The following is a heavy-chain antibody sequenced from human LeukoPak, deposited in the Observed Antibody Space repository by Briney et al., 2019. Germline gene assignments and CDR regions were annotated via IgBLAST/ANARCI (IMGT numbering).Heavy chain of an antibody. J-gene: IGHJ6*02. CDR3: ARDPGIVVVPAANGYYYYYGMDV. V-gene: IGHV3-30*19. Sequence: GGSLRLSCAASGFTFSSYGMHWVRQAPGKGLEWVAVISYDGSNKYYADSVKGRFTISRDNSKNTLYLQMNSLRAEDTAVYYCARDPGIVVVPAANGYYYYYGMDVWGQGTTVTVSS. CDR2: ISYDGSNK. CDR1: GFTFSSYG. D-gene: IGHD2-2*01.